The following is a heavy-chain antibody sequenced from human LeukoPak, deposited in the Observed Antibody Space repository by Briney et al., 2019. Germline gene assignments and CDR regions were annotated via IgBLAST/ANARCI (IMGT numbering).Heavy chain of an antibody. CDR3: AKDDYYDSSGSWGGY. Sequence: PGGSLRLSRAASGFTFSSYGMHWVRQAPGKGLEWVAFIRYDGSNKYYADSVKGRFTISRDNSKNTLYLQMNSLRAEDTAAYYCAKDDYYDSSGSWGGYWGQGTLVTVSS. V-gene: IGHV3-30*02. CDR1: GFTFSSYG. CDR2: IRYDGSNK. D-gene: IGHD3-22*01. J-gene: IGHJ4*02.